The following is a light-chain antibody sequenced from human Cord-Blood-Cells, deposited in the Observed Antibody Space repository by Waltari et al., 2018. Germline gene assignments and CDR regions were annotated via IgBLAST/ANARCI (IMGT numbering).Light chain of an antibody. CDR1: QSVSSY. V-gene: IGKV3-11*01. J-gene: IGKJ5*01. Sequence: EIVLTQSPATLLLSPGDGATLPYSASQSVSSYLAWYQQKPGQAPRLLIYDASNRATGIPARFSGSGSGTDFTLTISSLEPEDFAVYYCQQRSNWPPITFGQGTRLEIK. CDR3: QQRSNWPPIT. CDR2: DAS.